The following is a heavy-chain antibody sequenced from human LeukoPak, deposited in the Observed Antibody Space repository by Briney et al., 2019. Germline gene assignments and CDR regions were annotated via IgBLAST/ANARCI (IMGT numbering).Heavy chain of an antibody. CDR2: ISAYNGKT. CDR3: ASYDSSGYYLSPFDY. CDR1: GYTFTSYG. V-gene: IGHV1-18*01. Sequence: ASVTVSCKGSGYTFTSYGMSWVRQARGQGVEGMGWISAYNGKTNYPQKLQGRVAITTDTSTSTAYLELRSLRSDDTAVYYCASYDSSGYYLSPFDYWGQGTLVTVSS. J-gene: IGHJ4*02. D-gene: IGHD3-22*01.